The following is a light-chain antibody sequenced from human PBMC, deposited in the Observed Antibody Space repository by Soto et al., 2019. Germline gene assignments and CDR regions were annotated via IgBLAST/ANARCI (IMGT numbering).Light chain of an antibody. CDR2: DAS. CDR1: QDISNY. Sequence: DIQMTQSPSSLSASVGDRVTITCQASQDISNYLNGYQQKPGKAPKLLIYDASNLETGVPSRFSGSGSGKDFTFTISSLQPEDMATYYCQQYDNLPLTFGGGTKVEIK. V-gene: IGKV1-33*01. CDR3: QQYDNLPLT. J-gene: IGKJ4*01.